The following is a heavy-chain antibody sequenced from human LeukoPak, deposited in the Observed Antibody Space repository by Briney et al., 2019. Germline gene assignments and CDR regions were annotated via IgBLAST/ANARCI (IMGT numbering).Heavy chain of an antibody. J-gene: IGHJ6*03. V-gene: IGHV3-30*04. Sequence: GRSLRLSCAASGLTFSSYAMHWVRQAPGKGLERVAVISYDGSNKYYADSVKGRFTISRDNSKNTLYLQMNSLRAEDTAVYYCARDAVGVARDYYMDVWGKGTTVTVSS. D-gene: IGHD3-3*01. CDR1: GLTFSSYA. CDR2: ISYDGSNK. CDR3: ARDAVGVARDYYMDV.